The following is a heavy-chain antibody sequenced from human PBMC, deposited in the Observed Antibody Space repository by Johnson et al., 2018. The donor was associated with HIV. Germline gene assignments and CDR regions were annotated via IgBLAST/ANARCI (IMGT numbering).Heavy chain of an antibody. J-gene: IGHJ3*02. CDR3: TTDPWWNGYHAFDI. CDR2: IRSKANSYAT. D-gene: IGHD1-1*01. Sequence: EVQLVESGGGVVQPGGSLRLSCAASGFTFSGSAMHWVRQASGKGLAWVGRIRSKANSYATAYAASVKGRFTISRHDSKNMLYLQMNSLKTEDTAVYYCTTDPWWNGYHAFDIWGQGTMVTVSS. CDR1: GFTFSGSA. V-gene: IGHV3-73*01.